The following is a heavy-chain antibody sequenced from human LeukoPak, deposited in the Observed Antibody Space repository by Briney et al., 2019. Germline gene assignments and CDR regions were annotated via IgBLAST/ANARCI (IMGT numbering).Heavy chain of an antibody. D-gene: IGHD3-10*01. CDR2: INRGGST. J-gene: IGHJ4*02. CDR1: GGSFSGYY. CDR3: ARGYGSGSYYGY. V-gene: IGHV4-34*01. Sequence: PSETLSLTCAVYGGSFSGYYWSWIRQPPGKGLEWIGEINRGGSTNYNPSLKSRVTISVDTSKNQFSLKLSSVTAAGTAVYYCARGYGSGSYYGYWGQGTLVTVSS.